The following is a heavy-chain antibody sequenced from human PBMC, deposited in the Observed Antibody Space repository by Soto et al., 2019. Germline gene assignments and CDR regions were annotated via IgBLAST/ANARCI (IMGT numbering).Heavy chain of an antibody. D-gene: IGHD2-15*01. Sequence: EVQLVESGGDLVQPGGSLRLSCAASGFTFSNYWMSWVRQAPGKGLEWVANIKEDGSEKYYVDSVKGRFTISRDNAKNSLYLQMNSLRAEDTAVYYCARYPRGYCSGGTYSEWGQGTLVTVSS. V-gene: IGHV3-7*05. CDR1: GFTFSNYW. J-gene: IGHJ4*02. CDR3: ARYPRGYCSGGTYSE. CDR2: IKEDGSEK.